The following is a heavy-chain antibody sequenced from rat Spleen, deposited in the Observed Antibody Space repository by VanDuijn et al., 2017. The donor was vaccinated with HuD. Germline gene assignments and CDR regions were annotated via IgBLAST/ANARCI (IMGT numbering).Heavy chain of an antibody. CDR2: ITNTGANT. J-gene: IGHJ2*01. Sequence: EVQLVESGGGLVQPGRSLKLSCVASGFTFNNYWMSWIRQAPGKGLEWVASITNTGANTYYPDSVKGRFTISRDNAKSTLYLQMDSLRSEDTATYYCARQDNYVGFDYWGQGVMVTVSS. V-gene: IGHV5-31*01. CDR3: ARQDNYVGFDY. CDR1: GFTFNNYW. D-gene: IGHD1-10*01.